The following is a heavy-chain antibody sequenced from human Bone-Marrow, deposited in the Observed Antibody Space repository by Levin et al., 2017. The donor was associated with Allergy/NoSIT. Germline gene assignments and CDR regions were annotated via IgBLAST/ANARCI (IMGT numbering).Heavy chain of an antibody. V-gene: IGHV4-59*08. CDR1: GGSMTLYY. Sequence: SETLSLNCTVSGGSMTLYYWTWIRQPPGKGLEWIGYVYYSGGTNYNPSLKGRVTISVDKSKNQFSLNLGSVTAADTAVYYCARRIRRDCSVGRCYSLDRWGQGTLVTVSS. CDR3: ARRIRRDCSVGRCYSLDR. CDR2: VYYSGGT. D-gene: IGHD2-15*01. J-gene: IGHJ4*02.